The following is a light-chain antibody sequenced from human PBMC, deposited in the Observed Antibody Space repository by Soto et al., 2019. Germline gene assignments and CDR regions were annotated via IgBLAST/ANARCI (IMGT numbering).Light chain of an antibody. J-gene: IGKJ1*01. CDR2: AAS. V-gene: IGKV1-9*01. CDR3: QQYGNSSWT. Sequence: DIQLTQSPSFLSASVGDRVTITCRAGQGISSHLTWYQQKPGKAPKLLIYAASTLQSGVPSRFSGRGSGTEFTLTISSLQPEDFATYYCQQYGNSSWTFGQGTKVDIK. CDR1: QGISSH.